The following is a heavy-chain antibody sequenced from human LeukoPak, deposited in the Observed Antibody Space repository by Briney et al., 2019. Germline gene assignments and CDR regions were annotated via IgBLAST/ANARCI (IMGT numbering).Heavy chain of an antibody. D-gene: IGHD3-3*01. CDR1: GYTFTGYY. CDR3: ARHSYDFWIYYYMDV. CDR2: INPSGGST. V-gene: IGHV1-46*01. Sequence: ASVKVSCKASGYTFTGYYMHWVRQAPGQGLEWMGIINPSGGSTSYAQKFQGRVTMTRDTSTSTVYMELSSLRSEDTAVYYCARHSYDFWIYYYMDVWGKGTTVTVSS. J-gene: IGHJ6*03.